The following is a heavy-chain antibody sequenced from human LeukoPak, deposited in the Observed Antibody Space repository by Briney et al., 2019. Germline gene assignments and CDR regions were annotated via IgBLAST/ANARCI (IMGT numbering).Heavy chain of an antibody. CDR3: ERGGVDSSTRNYYYYSYYMDV. J-gene: IGHJ6*03. CDR1: GGSFSGYY. V-gene: IGHV4-34*01. Sequence: PSDTLSLSCAVYGGSFSGYYWSLLRQPPGKGLEWIGEINHSGSTNYNPSLKGRVTISVDTSKNSFSLRLRSVTAADTAVYYCERGGVDSSTRNYYYYSYYMDVWGKGTTVTVSS. D-gene: IGHD6-13*01. CDR2: INHSGST.